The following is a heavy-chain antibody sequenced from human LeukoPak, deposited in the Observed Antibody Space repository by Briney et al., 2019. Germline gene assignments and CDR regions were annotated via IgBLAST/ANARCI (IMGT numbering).Heavy chain of an antibody. CDR3: ARGGAGYAFDY. J-gene: IGHJ4*02. Sequence: GGSLRLSCAASGFTVSTNYMSWVRQAPGKGLEWVSVISSGGTPYYSDSVKGRFTISRDSSENTLYLQMHSLRAEDTAVYYCARGGAGYAFDYWGQGTLVTVSS. D-gene: IGHD5-12*01. CDR2: ISSGGTP. V-gene: IGHV3-66*02. CDR1: GFTVSTNY.